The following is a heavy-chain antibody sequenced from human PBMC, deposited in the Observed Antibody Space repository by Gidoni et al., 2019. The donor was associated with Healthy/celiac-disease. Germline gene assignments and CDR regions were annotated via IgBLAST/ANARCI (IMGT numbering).Heavy chain of an antibody. D-gene: IGHD3-10*01. J-gene: IGHJ4*02. CDR3: ARGGFGELLFFDY. V-gene: IGHV3-30*03. CDR1: GFTFSSYG. Sequence: QVQLVESGGGVVQPGRSLRPSCAASGFTFSSYGMHWVRQAPGNGLEWVAVISYDGSNKYYADSVKGRFTISRDNSKNTLYLQMNSLRAEDTAVYYCARGGFGELLFFDYWGQGTLVTVSS. CDR2: ISYDGSNK.